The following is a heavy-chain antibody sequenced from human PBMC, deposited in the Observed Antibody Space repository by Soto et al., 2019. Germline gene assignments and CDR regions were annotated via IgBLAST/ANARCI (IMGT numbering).Heavy chain of an antibody. D-gene: IGHD3-10*01. J-gene: IGHJ5*02. CDR3: VKNSGWFNT. Sequence: EFQVLESGGGWVQPGGSLRLSCAASGFSFSSTDMSWVRQAPGKGLEWASTILDTGTTVFYADSVKGRFTVSIDNSHNTLSVQMNNLRADDTAVYYCVKNSGWFNTWGQGTLVAVSS. CDR2: ILDTGTTV. CDR1: GFSFSSTD. V-gene: IGHV3-23*01.